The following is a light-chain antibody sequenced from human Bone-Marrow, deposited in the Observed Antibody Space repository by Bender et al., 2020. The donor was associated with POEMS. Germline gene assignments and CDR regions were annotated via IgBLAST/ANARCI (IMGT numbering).Light chain of an antibody. CDR3: CSYAGSSIVV. CDR2: EVN. CDR1: RGDVGNYDL. V-gene: IGLV2-23*02. J-gene: IGLJ2*01. Sequence: QSALTQPASVSGSPGQSITISCTGTRGDVGNYDLVSWYQQHPGKAPQLIISEVNKRPSGVSNRFSGSKSGNTASLTISGLQADDEADYYCCSYAGSSIVVFGGGTKLTVL.